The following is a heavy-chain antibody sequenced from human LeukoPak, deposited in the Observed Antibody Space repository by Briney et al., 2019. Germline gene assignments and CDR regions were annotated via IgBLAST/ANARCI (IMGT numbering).Heavy chain of an antibody. CDR2: IKSKTDGGTT. J-gene: IGHJ3*02. CDR3: TTVGEHSPSGAFDI. Sequence: GGSLRLSCAASEFTFSNYGIHWVRQAPGKGLEWVGRIKSKTDGGTTDYAAPVKGRFTISRDDSKNTLYLQMNSLKTEDTAVYYCTTVGEHSPSGAFDIWGQGTMVTVSS. D-gene: IGHD2-15*01. V-gene: IGHV3-15*01. CDR1: EFTFSNYG.